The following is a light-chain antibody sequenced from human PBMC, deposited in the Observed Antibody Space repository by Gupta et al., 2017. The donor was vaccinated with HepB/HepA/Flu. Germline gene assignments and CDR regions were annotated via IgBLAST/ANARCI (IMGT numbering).Light chain of an antibody. V-gene: IGKV3-20*01. J-gene: IGKJ1*01. Sequence: EIVLTQSPGTLSLSPGERATLSCRASQSVSSSLDWYQQKPGQAPRLIIYGASSRATGITDRFSGSGYEKDFTLTSSRREDEDFAVYYVQQDCSPWTFGQGTKVEIK. CDR2: GAS. CDR1: QSVSSS. CDR3: QQDCSPWT.